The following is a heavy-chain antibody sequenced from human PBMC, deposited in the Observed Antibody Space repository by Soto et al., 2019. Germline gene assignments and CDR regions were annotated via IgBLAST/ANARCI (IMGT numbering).Heavy chain of an antibody. D-gene: IGHD2-15*01. CDR1: GGTLSSYA. V-gene: IGHV1-69*01. CDR3: ARASEGYCSGGSFYSEEYYYYGMDV. J-gene: IGHJ6*02. CDR2: IIPISGTA. Sequence: QVQLVQSGAEVKKPGSSVKVSCKASGGTLSSYAISWVRQAPGHGLEWMGGIIPISGTANYAQKVQGRVPITADDSTSTVYVELSSLRAEDRAVSYCARASEGYCSGGSFYSEEYYYYGMDVCGRGTTVTVSS.